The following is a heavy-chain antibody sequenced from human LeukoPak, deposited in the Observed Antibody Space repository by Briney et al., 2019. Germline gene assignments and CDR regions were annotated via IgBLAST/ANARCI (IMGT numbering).Heavy chain of an antibody. CDR1: GYSISSGYF. CDR2: IHPGESP. D-gene: IGHD6-13*01. V-gene: IGHV4-38-2*02. Sequence: SETLSLTCTVSGYSISSGYFWGWIRQPPGKGLEWIGIIHPGESPYYSPSLESRITISIDTSMNQFSLKLNSVTAADTAVYYCARGVAAAARWFDPWGQGTLVTVSS. CDR3: ARGVAAAARWFDP. J-gene: IGHJ5*02.